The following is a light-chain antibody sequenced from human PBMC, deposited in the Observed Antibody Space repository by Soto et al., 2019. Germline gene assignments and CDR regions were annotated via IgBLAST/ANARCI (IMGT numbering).Light chain of an antibody. CDR1: SSNIGAGYD. CDR3: QSYDSSLSGSEV. V-gene: IGLV1-40*01. Sequence: QSVLTQPPSVSGAPGQRVTISCTGSSSNIGAGYDVHWYQQLPGTAPKLVIYGNSNRPSGVPVRFSGSKSGTSASLAITGVQAEDEADYYCQSYDSSLSGSEVFGTGTKLTVL. CDR2: GNS. J-gene: IGLJ1*01.